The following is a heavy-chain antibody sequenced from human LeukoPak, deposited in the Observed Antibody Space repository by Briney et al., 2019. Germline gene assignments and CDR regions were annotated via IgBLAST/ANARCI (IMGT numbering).Heavy chain of an antibody. CDR1: GFTFDDSG. D-gene: IGHD4-11*01. J-gene: IGHJ4*02. V-gene: IGHV3-20*04. Sequence: GGSLRLSCAASGFTFDDSGISWVRQAPGKGLEWVSGIKWNGGSTGYGDSVKGRFTISRDNAKNSLYLQMNSLRAEDTALYYCARVRLDSDYDFDYWGQGTLVTVSS. CDR3: ARVRLDSDYDFDY. CDR2: IKWNGGST.